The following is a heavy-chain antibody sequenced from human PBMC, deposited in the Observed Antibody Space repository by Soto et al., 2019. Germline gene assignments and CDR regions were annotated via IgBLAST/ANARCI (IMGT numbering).Heavy chain of an antibody. CDR1: GFTFSSYW. D-gene: IGHD2-15*01. J-gene: IGHJ3*02. CDR3: ARARSGYCSGGSCYEDAFDI. V-gene: IGHV3-74*01. Sequence: GGSLRLSYAASGFTFSSYWMHWVRQAPGKGLVWVSRINSDGSSTSYADSVKGRFTISRDNAKNTLYLQMNSLRAEDTAVYYCARARSGYCSGGSCYEDAFDIWGQGTMVTVSS. CDR2: INSDGSST.